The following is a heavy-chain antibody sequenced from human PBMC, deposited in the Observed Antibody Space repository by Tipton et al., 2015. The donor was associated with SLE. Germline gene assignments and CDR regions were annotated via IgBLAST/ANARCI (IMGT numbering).Heavy chain of an antibody. Sequence: PGLVKPSETLFLTCTVSGDSISSTTYYWGWIRQPPGKGLEWIGYIYYSGSTNYNPSLKSRVTISVDTSKNQFSLNLSSVSAADTALYYCARCFGWGRRNFHYGTDVWGQGTTVTVSS. V-gene: IGHV4-61*05. CDR1: GDSISSTTYY. CDR2: IYYSGST. D-gene: IGHD7-27*01. J-gene: IGHJ6*02. CDR3: ARCFGWGRRNFHYGTDV.